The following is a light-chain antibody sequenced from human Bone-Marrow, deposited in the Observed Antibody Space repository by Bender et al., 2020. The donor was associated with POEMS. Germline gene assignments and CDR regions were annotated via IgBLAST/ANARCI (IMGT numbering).Light chain of an antibody. CDR2: QDT. CDR3: QSWGSNTAV. V-gene: IGLV3-1*01. J-gene: IGLJ2*01. Sequence: SYELTQPPSVSVSPGQTATNTCSGEKLGEEYAWWYQQKPGQSPGVVIYQDTKRPSGIPERFSGSTSGNTASLTISGTQTMDEADYYCQSWGSNTAVFGGGTKLTVL. CDR1: KLGEEY.